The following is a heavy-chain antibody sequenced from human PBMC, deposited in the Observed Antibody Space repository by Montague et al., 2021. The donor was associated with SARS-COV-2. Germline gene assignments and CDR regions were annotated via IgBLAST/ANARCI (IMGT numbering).Heavy chain of an antibody. Sequence: SETLSLTCSVSGGPVNSGSDYWSWIRQPPGKGLEWIGYIFYTGDTKYNPSLKRRVSISLETSKNQFSLKLSSVTAADTAVYFCARDTFCRFGRGVDFWGRGTLVTVSS. CDR2: IFYTGDT. V-gene: IGHV4-61*01. CDR1: GGPVNSGSDY. CDR3: ARDTFCRFGRGVDF. J-gene: IGHJ4*02. D-gene: IGHD3-16*01.